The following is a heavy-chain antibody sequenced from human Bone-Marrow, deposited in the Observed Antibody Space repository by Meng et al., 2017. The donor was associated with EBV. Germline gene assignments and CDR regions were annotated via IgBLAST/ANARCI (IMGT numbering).Heavy chain of an antibody. D-gene: IGHD5-18*01. CDR3: ARDDVDSGLPLDY. J-gene: IGHJ4*02. CDR2: ISYDGNYK. CDR1: GFTFSTYG. V-gene: IGHV3-30*03. Sequence: VQLVGSGGGVVQPGRFLRCPCAASGFTFSTYGMHWVRQAPGKGLEWVALISYDGNYKYYADSVKGRFTISRDNSDKALFLQMTSLRREDTAMYYCARDDVDSGLPLDYWGQGTLVTVSS.